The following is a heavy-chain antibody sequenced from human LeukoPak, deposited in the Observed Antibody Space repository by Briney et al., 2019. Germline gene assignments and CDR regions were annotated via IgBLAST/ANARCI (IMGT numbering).Heavy chain of an antibody. J-gene: IGHJ2*01. CDR2: INHSGST. Sequence: SETLSLTCAVYGGSFSGYHWSWIRQPPGKGLEWIGEINHSGSTNYNPSLKSRITISMDTSKNQFSLNLTSVSAADTAIYYCARGAFDLWGRGTLVTVSA. V-gene: IGHV4-34*01. CDR3: ARGAFDL. CDR1: GGSFSGYH.